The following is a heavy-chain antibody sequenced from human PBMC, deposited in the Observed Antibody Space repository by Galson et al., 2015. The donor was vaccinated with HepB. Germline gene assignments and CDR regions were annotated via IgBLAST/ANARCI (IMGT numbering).Heavy chain of an antibody. CDR3: TRDQRPRYYDSSAYVDAFDV. J-gene: IGHJ3*01. Sequence: SLRLSCAASGFTFGDYALSWVRQAPGKGLEWVGFIRRNGYGGTTEYAASVKGRFTISRDDSKSIAYLQMNSLKTEDTALYYCTRDQRPRYYDSSAYVDAFDVWGQGTLVTVSS. V-gene: IGHV3-49*04. CDR2: IRRNGYGGTT. CDR1: GFTFGDYA. D-gene: IGHD3-22*01.